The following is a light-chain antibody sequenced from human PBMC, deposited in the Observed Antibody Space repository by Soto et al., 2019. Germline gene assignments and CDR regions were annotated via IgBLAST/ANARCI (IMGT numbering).Light chain of an antibody. Sequence: HSALTQPASVSGSPGQSITISCTGTSSDVGNYNLVSWYQQHPGKAPKLMIFEGSRRPSGVSNRFSGSKSGNTASLTISGLQAEDEGDYYCCSYAGSSTLVFGGGTKLTVL. J-gene: IGLJ2*01. CDR2: EGS. V-gene: IGLV2-23*01. CDR3: CSYAGSSTLV. CDR1: SSDVGNYNL.